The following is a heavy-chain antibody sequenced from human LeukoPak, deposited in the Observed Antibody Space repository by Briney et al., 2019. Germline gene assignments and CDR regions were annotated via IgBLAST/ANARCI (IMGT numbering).Heavy chain of an antibody. D-gene: IGHD3-22*01. CDR1: GFTFSSYA. V-gene: IGHV3-30-3*01. Sequence: GRSLRLSCAASGFTFSSYAMHWVRQAPGKGLEWVAVISYDGSNKYYADSVKGRFTISRDNSKNTLYLQMNSLRAEDTAVYYCARGSPYYYDSSGYSPGMDVWGQGTTVTVSS. CDR3: ARGSPYYYDSSGYSPGMDV. J-gene: IGHJ6*02. CDR2: ISYDGSNK.